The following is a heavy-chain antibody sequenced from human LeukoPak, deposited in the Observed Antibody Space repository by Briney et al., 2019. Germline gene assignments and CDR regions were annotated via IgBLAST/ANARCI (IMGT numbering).Heavy chain of an antibody. CDR2: INSDGSST. V-gene: IGHV3-74*01. CDR1: GFTFSSYW. CDR3: ARGSIKQQLFHYYYYYMDV. Sequence: PGGSLRLSCAASGFTFSSYWMHWVRQAPGKGLVWVSRINSDGSSTSYADSVKGRFTISRDNAKNTLYLQMNSLRAEDTAVYYCARGSIKQQLFHYYYYYMDVWGKGTTVTVSS. J-gene: IGHJ6*03. D-gene: IGHD6-13*01.